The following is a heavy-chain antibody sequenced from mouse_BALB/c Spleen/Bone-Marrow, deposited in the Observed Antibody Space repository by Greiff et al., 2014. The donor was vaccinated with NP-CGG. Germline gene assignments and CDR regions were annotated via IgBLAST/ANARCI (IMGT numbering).Heavy chain of an antibody. CDR2: IYPGSGST. D-gene: IGHD4-1*02. CDR3: TREGPTGTGGDY. J-gene: IGHJ2*01. V-gene: IGHV1S22*01. Sequence: GSELVRPGASVKLSCKASGYTFTSYWMHWVKQRPGQGLEWIGNIYPGSGSTNYDEKFKSKATLTVDTSSSTAYMQLSSLTSEDSAVYYCTREGPTGTGGDYWGQGTALTVSS. CDR1: GYTFTSYW.